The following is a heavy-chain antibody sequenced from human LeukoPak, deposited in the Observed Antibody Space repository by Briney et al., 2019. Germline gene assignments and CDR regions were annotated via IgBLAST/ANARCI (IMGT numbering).Heavy chain of an antibody. V-gene: IGHV3-23*01. Sequence: PGGSLRLPCAASGFTFSSYAMSWVRQAPGKGLEWVSTVTGSGGTTYYADSVKGRFTISRDNSKNTLYLQMNSLRDEDTAVYYCANVRYGYWGQGTLVTVSS. D-gene: IGHD1-1*01. J-gene: IGHJ4*02. CDR2: VTGSGGTT. CDR3: ANVRYGY. CDR1: GFTFSSYA.